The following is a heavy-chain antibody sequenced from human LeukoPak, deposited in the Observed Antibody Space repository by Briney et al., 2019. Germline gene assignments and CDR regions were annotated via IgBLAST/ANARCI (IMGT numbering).Heavy chain of an antibody. V-gene: IGHV4-30-2*01. CDR1: GGSISSGGYS. D-gene: IGHD6-19*01. Sequence: SETLSLTCAVSGGSISSGGYSWSWIRQPPGKGLEWIVYIYHSGSTYYNPSLKSRVTISVDRSKNQFSLKLSSVTAADTAVYYCARTAVADSSIYDYWGQGTLVTVSS. J-gene: IGHJ4*02. CDR3: ARTAVADSSIYDY. CDR2: IYHSGST.